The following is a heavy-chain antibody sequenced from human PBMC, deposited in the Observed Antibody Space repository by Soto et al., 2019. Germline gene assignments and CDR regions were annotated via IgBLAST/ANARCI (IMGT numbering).Heavy chain of an antibody. D-gene: IGHD2-8*02. J-gene: IGHJ4*02. CDR1: GGSISSYY. Sequence: SETLSLTCTVSGGSISSYYWSWIRQPPGKGLEWIGYVYYSGSANYNPSLKSRVTMSVDTSKNQFSLNLSSVTAADTAVYYCAKVGPGGHLDYWGQGTLVTVSS. CDR3: AKVGPGGHLDY. V-gene: IGHV4-59*01. CDR2: VYYSGSA.